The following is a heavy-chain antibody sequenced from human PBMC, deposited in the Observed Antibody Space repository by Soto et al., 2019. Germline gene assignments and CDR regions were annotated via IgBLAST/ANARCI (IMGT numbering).Heavy chain of an antibody. D-gene: IGHD6-19*01. Sequence: PXQTLSLTCAISGYSVASNGAAWNLIRQSPSRGLEWLGRTYYRSKWYNDYAVSVKSRITINPDTSKNQFSLQLNSVTPEDTAVYYCARAGRYSSGWYDYYYYYYGMDVWGQGTTVTVSS. J-gene: IGHJ6*02. CDR3: ARAGRYSSGWYDYYYYYYGMDV. V-gene: IGHV6-1*01. CDR1: GYSVASNGAA. CDR2: TYYRSKWYN.